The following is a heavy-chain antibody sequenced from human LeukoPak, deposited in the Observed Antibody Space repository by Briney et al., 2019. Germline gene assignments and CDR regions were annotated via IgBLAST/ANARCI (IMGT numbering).Heavy chain of an antibody. Sequence: PGGSQRLSCAASGLTVGSNFMSWVRQAPWKGLEWVCIIYNTGTTYYADSVTGRFTISRDNSQNTLYLQMNSLRAEDTAVYFCARWYCSSTSCYYDYWGQGTLVTVPS. J-gene: IGHJ4*02. D-gene: IGHD2-2*01. CDR1: GLTVGSNF. CDR3: ARWYCSSTSCYYDY. CDR2: IYNTGTT. V-gene: IGHV3-53*01.